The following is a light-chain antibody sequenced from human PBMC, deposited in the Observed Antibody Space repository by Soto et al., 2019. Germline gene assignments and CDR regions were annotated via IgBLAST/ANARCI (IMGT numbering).Light chain of an antibody. CDR3: LQEYNYPRT. J-gene: IGKJ2*01. CDR1: QGIRSD. CDR2: AAS. V-gene: IGKV1-6*01. Sequence: AIQMTQSPSSLSASVGDSVTITCRASQGIRSDLGWYHQKPARAPKLLIYAASILQSGIPSRFSGSGSGADFTLTISSLPPEDFATYYCLQEYNYPRTFGQGTNLEIK.